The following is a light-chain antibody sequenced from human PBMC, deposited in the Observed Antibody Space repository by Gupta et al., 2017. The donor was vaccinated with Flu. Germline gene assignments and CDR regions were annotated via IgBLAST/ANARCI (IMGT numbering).Light chain of an antibody. CDR2: AAS. V-gene: IGKV1-39*01. CDR1: QDINMF. J-gene: IGKJ1*01. Sequence: PYSLAASVGDRVAITCRATQDINMFLHWYQQKSGQAPTLLIYAASNLQIGAPSRFSGSGSGTEFTLTISALQPEDFALYYCQQTFSIPRTFGQGTRVEV. CDR3: QQTFSIPRT.